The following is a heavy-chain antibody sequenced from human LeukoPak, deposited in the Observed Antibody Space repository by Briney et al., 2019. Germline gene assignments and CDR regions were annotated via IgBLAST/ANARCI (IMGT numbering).Heavy chain of an antibody. J-gene: IGHJ6*02. D-gene: IGHD3-10*01. Sequence: PSETLSLTCTVSGGSISSGDYYWSWIRQPPGKGLEWIGEINHSGSTNYNPSLKSRVTISVDTSKNQFSLKLSSVTAADTAVYYCARRSYYGSGSWYYYYYGMDVWGQGTTVTVSS. CDR1: GGSISSGDYY. V-gene: IGHV4-39*07. CDR2: INHSGST. CDR3: ARRSYYGSGSWYYYYYGMDV.